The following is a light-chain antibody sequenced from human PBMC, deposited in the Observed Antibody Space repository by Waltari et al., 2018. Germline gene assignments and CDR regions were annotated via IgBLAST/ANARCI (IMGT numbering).Light chain of an antibody. V-gene: IGKV1D-13*01. CDR3: QQFNNYRIT. CDR2: GAS. CDR1: QGITSA. J-gene: IGKJ5*01. Sequence: AFQLNQSQSSLSASVGHTVTITSRASQGITSALAWYQQKPGKPPTLLIYGASSLESGVPSRFSGSGSGTYFTLTISSLQPEDFATYYCQQFNNYRITFGQGTRLEIK.